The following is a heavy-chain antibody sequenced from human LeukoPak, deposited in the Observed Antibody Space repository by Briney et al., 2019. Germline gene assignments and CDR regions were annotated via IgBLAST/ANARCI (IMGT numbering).Heavy chain of an antibody. CDR1: GFTFSSYG. Sequence: QTGGSLRLSCAASGFTFSSYGMHWVCQAPGKGLERVAVIWHDGSNTYSADSVKGRFTISRDNSKNTLYLQMNSLRAEDTAVYYCARDGPYSSKDGLDVWGQGTTVIVSS. CDR2: IWHDGSNT. V-gene: IGHV3-33*01. CDR3: ARDGPYSSKDGLDV. D-gene: IGHD6-13*01. J-gene: IGHJ6*02.